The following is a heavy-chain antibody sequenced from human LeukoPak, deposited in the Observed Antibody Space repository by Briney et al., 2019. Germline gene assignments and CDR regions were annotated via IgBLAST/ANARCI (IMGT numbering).Heavy chain of an antibody. CDR2: ITSSSSTI. CDR3: ARDYYCSGGSCYSHYFDY. CDR1: GFTISSYS. Sequence: GRSLRLSCVASGFTISSYSMNWVRQAPGKGLEWVSYITSSSSTIYYADSVKGRFTISRDNAKNSLYLQMNSLRAEDTAVYYCARDYYCSGGSCYSHYFDYWGQGTLVTVSS. V-gene: IGHV3-48*01. D-gene: IGHD2-15*01. J-gene: IGHJ4*02.